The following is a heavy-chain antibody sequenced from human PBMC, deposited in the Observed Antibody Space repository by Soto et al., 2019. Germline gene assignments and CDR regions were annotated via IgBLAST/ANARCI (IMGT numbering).Heavy chain of an antibody. V-gene: IGHV3-23*01. J-gene: IGHJ4*02. CDR2: ISGSGST. CDR1: GFTFSDYG. CDR3: AKDSNKYSSSLRGRYFDY. D-gene: IGHD3-22*01. Sequence: EVQLLESGGGLEQPGGSLRLSCAASGFTFSDYGMSWVRQAPGKGLEWVSAISGSGSTFYADSVKGRFTISRDNSKNTLYLQMNSLRAEDTAVYYCAKDSNKYSSSLRGRYFDYWGQGTLVTVSS.